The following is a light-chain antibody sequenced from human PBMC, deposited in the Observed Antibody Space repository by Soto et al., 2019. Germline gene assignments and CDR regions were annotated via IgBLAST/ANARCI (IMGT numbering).Light chain of an antibody. CDR3: QQYSSSGT. Sequence: EIVMRQSPATLSVSPGQRVTLSCRASQSVSSNLAWYQQKPGQAPRLLIYGASNRATGIPDRFSGSGSGTDFTLTISRLEPEDFAVYYCQQYSSSGTFGQGTKVDIK. V-gene: IGKV3-20*01. CDR2: GAS. CDR1: QSVSSN. J-gene: IGKJ1*01.